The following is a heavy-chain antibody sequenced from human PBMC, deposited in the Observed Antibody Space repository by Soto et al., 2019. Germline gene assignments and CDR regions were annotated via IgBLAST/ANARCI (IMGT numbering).Heavy chain of an antibody. J-gene: IGHJ4*02. CDR2: INAGNGNT. V-gene: IGHV1-3*01. Sequence: QVQLGQSGAEVKKPGASVKVSCKASGYTFTSYAMHWVRQAPGQRLEWMGWINAGNGNTKYSQKFQGRVTITRDTSASTAYMELSSLRSEDTAVYYCARGIAARAPIDYWGQGTLVTVSS. CDR3: ARGIAARAPIDY. CDR1: GYTFTSYA. D-gene: IGHD6-6*01.